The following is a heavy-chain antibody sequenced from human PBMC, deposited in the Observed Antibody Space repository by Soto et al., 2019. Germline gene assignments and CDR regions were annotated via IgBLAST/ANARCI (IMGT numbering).Heavy chain of an antibody. CDR1: GDTFKFYS. J-gene: IGHJ4*02. CDR3: ASSYGSGYRAFDY. V-gene: IGHV1-69*02. CDR2: VNPIVSMS. Sequence: QVQLVQSGAEVKRPGSSVKVSCKASGDTFKFYSINRVRQAPGLGLEWMGRVNPIVSMSNYAQKFQGRVTMTADKSTSTAYMELSSLRSEDTAIYYCASSYGSGYRAFDYWGQGALVTVSS. D-gene: IGHD3-10*01.